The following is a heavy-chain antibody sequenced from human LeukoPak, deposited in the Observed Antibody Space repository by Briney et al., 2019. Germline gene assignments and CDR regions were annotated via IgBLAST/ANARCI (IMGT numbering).Heavy chain of an antibody. J-gene: IGHJ3*02. CDR2: MNPNSGNT. V-gene: IGHV1-8*01. Sequence: GASVKVSCKASGYTFTSYDINWVRQANGQGLEWMGWMNPNSGNTGYAQKFQGRVTMTRNTSISTAYMELSSLRSEDTAVYYCARAIYGSGSYDAFDIWGQGTMVTVSS. CDR1: GYTFTSYD. CDR3: ARAIYGSGSYDAFDI. D-gene: IGHD3-10*01.